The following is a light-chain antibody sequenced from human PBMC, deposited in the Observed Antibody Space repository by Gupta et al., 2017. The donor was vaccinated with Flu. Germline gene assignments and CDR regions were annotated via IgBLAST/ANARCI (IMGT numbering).Light chain of an antibody. V-gene: IGKV3-11*01. CDR3: QQRSNWPPWT. CDR1: QSVSSY. J-gene: IGKJ1*01. CDR2: DAS. Sequence: EIVLTQSPATLSLSPGERATLSCRASQSVSSYLAWYQQKPGQAPRLLIYDASNRATGIPARFSGSGSGKDFTLTISSREQEDFAVYYCQQRSNWPPWTFGQGTKVEIK.